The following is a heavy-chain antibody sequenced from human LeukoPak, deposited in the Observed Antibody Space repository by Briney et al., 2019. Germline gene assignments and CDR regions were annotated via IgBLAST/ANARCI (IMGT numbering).Heavy chain of an antibody. CDR3: ARGGYYGLGYDFRFDP. CDR2: IYYSGST. Sequence: SETLSLTCTVSGYSISSGYYWGWIRQPPGKGLEWIGSIYYSGSTYYNPSLKSRVTISVDTSKNQFSLKLSSVTAADTAVYYCARGGYYGLGYDFRFDPWGQGTLVTVSS. D-gene: IGHD3-10*01. J-gene: IGHJ5*02. V-gene: IGHV4-38-2*02. CDR1: GYSISSGYY.